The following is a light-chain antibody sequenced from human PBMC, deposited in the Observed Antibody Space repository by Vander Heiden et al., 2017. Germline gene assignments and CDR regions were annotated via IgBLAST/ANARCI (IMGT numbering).Light chain of an antibody. Sequence: QSALTQPRSVSGSPGQSVTISCSGTSSDVGAYDYVSWYQQHPGKAPKLLIYDVTKWPSGVPDRFSGSKSGNTATLTISGLVTEDEADYYCCSYAGSYTWVFGGGTKVTVL. CDR1: SSDVGAYDY. CDR3: CSYAGSYTWV. V-gene: IGLV2-11*01. CDR2: DVT. J-gene: IGLJ3*02.